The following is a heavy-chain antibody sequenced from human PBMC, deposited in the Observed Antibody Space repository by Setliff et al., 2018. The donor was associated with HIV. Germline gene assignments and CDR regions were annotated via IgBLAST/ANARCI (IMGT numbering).Heavy chain of an antibody. D-gene: IGHD1-26*01. J-gene: IGHJ3*01. CDR2: INHSGST. CDR3: ARDHTSGSLHAFDL. V-gene: IGHV4-34*01. Sequence: PSETLSLTCAVQGGSFTNYSWGWIRQPPGKGLEWIGEINHSGSTNYNPSLKSRVTISVDTSKNQFSLKLSSVTAADTAVYYCARDHTSGSLHAFDLWGPGTLVTVSS. CDR1: GGSFTNYS.